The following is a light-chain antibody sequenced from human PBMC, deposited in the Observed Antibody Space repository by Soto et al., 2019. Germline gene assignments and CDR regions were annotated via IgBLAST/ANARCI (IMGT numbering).Light chain of an antibody. Sequence: DIQMTQSPSTLSASIGDRVTITCRASQSVGSWLAWYQQKPGKAPKFLIYDASSLESGVPSRFSDSGSGTEFTLTISSLQPDDFATYHCQQYNSYPRTFGRGTKVEIK. CDR1: QSVGSW. J-gene: IGKJ1*01. V-gene: IGKV1-5*01. CDR3: QQYNSYPRT. CDR2: DAS.